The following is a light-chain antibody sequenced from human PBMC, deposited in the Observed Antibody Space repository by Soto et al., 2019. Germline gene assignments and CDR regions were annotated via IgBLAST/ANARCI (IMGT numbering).Light chain of an antibody. V-gene: IGLV3-21*02. J-gene: IGLJ1*01. CDR3: HVWDSSSGQHV. CDR2: DDN. CDR1: NIGSKS. Sequence: SYELSQPPWVSAAPGQTADITCGGDNIGSKSVHWYQRKAGRAPVLVVFDDNARPSGVPERFSGSKSGNTATLTISRVETGDEADYHCHVWDSSSGQHVFGSGTKVTVL.